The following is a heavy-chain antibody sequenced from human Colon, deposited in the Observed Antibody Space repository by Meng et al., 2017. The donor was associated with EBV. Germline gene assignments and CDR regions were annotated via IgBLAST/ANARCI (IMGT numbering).Heavy chain of an antibody. CDR1: GGSISSGDYY. CDR2: IYYSGST. CDR3: ARQATGYCSGGSCYSGSIFDY. D-gene: IGHD2-15*01. V-gene: IGHV4-30-4*01. J-gene: IGHJ4*02. Sequence: GPRQESGPGLVKPSQTLSLTCTVSGGSISSGDYYWSWIRQPPGKGLEWIGYIYYSGSTHYNPSLKSRVTISVDTSKNQFSLKVSSVTAADTAVYYCARQATGYCSGGSCYSGSIFDYWGQGTLVTVSS.